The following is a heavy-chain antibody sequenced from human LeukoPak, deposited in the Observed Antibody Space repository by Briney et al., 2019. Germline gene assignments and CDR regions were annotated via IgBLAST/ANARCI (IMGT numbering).Heavy chain of an antibody. CDR2: INHSGST. D-gene: IGHD6-13*01. J-gene: IGHJ5*02. Sequence: NSSETLSLTCAVYGGSFSGYYWSWIRQPPGKGLEWIGEINHSGSTNYNPSLKSRVTISVDTSKNQFSMKLSSVTAADTAVYYCARGLIAAAGISSWFDPWGQGTLVTVSS. V-gene: IGHV4-34*01. CDR1: GGSFSGYY. CDR3: ARGLIAAAGISSWFDP.